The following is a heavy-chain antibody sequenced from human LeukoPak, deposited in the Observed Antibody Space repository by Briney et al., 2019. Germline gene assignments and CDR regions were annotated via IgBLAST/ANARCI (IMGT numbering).Heavy chain of an antibody. D-gene: IGHD5-12*01. V-gene: IGHV4-39*07. CDR1: GGSISSSSYY. J-gene: IGHJ4*02. Sequence: SETLSLTCTVSGGSISSSSYYWGWIRQPPGKGLEWIGTIYYSGSTYYNPSLKSRITISVDTSKNQFSLKLSSVTAADTAVYYCARDGYAPHWGQGTLVTVSS. CDR3: ARDGYAPH. CDR2: IYYSGST.